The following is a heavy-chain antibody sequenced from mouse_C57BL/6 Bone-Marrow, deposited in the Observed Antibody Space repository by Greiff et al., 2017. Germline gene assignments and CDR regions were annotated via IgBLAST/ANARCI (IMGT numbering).Heavy chain of an antibody. CDR2: INPNYGTT. CDR3: ARVSTVGPYAMDY. V-gene: IGHV1-39*01. D-gene: IGHD1-1*01. CDR1: GYSFTDYN. J-gene: IGHJ4*01. Sequence: LVESGPELVKPGASVKISCKASGYSFTDYNMNWVKQSNGQSLEWIGVINPNYGTTSYNKKFKGKATLTVDQSSNTTYMQLNSLTSDDSAVYYCARVSTVGPYAMDYWGQGTSVTVSS.